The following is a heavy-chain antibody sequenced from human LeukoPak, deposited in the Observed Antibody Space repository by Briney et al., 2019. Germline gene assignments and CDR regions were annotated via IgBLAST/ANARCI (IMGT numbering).Heavy chain of an antibody. CDR1: GGSISSSSYY. D-gene: IGHD6-25*01. V-gene: IGHV4-39*01. CDR2: IYYSGST. CDR3: ARPSGSGEFDP. Sequence: SETLSLTCTVSGGSISSSSYYWGWIRQPPGKGLEWIGSIYYSGSTYYNPSLKSRVTISVDTSKNQFSLKLSSVTAADTAVYYCARPSGSGEFDPWGQGTLVTVSS. J-gene: IGHJ5*02.